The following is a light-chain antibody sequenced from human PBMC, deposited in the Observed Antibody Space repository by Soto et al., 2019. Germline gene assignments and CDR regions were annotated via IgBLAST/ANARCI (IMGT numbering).Light chain of an antibody. CDR3: QQRNNWPPIT. J-gene: IGKJ5*01. Sequence: EIVLTRSPATLSLSPGERATLSCRASQSVRRYLAWYQQNPGQAPRLLIYAASTRATGIPARFSGSGSETDFTLTITSLEPEDFAVYYCQQRNNWPPITFGQGTRLEIK. CDR1: QSVRRY. CDR2: AAS. V-gene: IGKV3-11*01.